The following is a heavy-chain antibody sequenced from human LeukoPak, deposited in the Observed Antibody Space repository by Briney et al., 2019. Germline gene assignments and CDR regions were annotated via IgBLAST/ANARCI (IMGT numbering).Heavy chain of an antibody. Sequence: PSETLSLTCTVSAGSISGYYWSWIRQPPGKGLEWIGFIYYSGSTTYNPSLKSRVTISVDTSRNQFSLKLTSVTAADTAVYYCAKSNGYGLVDIWGQGTMVTVSS. CDR1: AGSISGYY. V-gene: IGHV4-59*12. CDR2: IYYSGST. J-gene: IGHJ3*02. D-gene: IGHD3-10*01. CDR3: AKSNGYGLVDI.